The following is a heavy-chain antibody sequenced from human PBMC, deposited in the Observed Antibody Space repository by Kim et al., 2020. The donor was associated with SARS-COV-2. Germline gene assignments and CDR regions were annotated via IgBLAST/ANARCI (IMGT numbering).Heavy chain of an antibody. D-gene: IGHD7-27*01. CDR2: ISVTDAI. V-gene: IGHV3-48*02. J-gene: IGHJ4*02. CDR1: GFTFTTYN. CDR3: ARDWNWGIDV. Sequence: GGSLRLSCAASGFTFTTYNMNWVRQAPGKGLEWISYISVTDAIYYADSVKGRFTISRDYAKNSLDLQMNSLRDEDTAVYYCARDWNWGIDVWGQGPLVT.